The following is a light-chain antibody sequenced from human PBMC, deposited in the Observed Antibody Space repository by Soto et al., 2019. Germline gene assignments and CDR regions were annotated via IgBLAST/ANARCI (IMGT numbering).Light chain of an antibody. CDR1: QDISNY. CDR3: QQYDNFPPYT. CDR2: DAS. Sequence: DIQMTQSPSSLSASVGDRVTITCQASQDISNYLNWYQHKPGRAPKLLIYDASNLETGVPSRFSGSGSGTDFTFTISSLQPEDIATNYCQQYDNFPPYTFGPGTKLEIK. J-gene: IGKJ2*01. V-gene: IGKV1-33*01.